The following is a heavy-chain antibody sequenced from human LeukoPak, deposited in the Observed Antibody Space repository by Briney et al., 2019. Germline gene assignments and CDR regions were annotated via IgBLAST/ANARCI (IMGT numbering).Heavy chain of an antibody. Sequence: QPGGSLRLSCAASGFTFSSYAMSWVRQAPGKGLEWVSAISGSGSNTYYADSVKGRFTMSRDNSKNTLYLQMNSLRAEDTAVYYCARGRYWTPIWGQGTMVTVSS. V-gene: IGHV3-23*01. J-gene: IGHJ3*02. CDR3: ARGRYWTPI. CDR2: ISGSGSNT. CDR1: GFTFSSYA. D-gene: IGHD1-1*01.